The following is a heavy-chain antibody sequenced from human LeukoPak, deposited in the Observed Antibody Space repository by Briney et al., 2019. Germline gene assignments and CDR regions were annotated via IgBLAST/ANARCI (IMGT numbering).Heavy chain of an antibody. CDR2: IYYTGST. CDR3: ARTGSWYYYVEY. J-gene: IGHJ4*02. Sequence: PSETLSLTCTVSGGSISTYYWTWIRQPPGEGLEWIGYIYYTGSTNYNPSLKSRVTISVDTSKNQFSLKLSSATAADTAVYYCARTGSWYYYVEYWGQGALVTVSS. CDR1: GGSISTYY. D-gene: IGHD6-13*01. V-gene: IGHV4-59*01.